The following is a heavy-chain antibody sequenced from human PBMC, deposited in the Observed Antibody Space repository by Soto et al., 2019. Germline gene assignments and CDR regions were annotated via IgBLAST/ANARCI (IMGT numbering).Heavy chain of an antibody. CDR3: ARVRFGELLEYNWFDP. D-gene: IGHD3-10*01. J-gene: IGHJ5*02. CDR1: GGTFSSYA. V-gene: IGHV1-69*13. Sequence: SVKVSCKASGGTFSSYAISWVRQAPGQGLEWMGGIIPIFGTANYAQKFQGRVTITADESTSTAYMELSSLRSEDTAVYYCARVRFGELLEYNWFDPWGQGTLVTVSS. CDR2: IIPIFGTA.